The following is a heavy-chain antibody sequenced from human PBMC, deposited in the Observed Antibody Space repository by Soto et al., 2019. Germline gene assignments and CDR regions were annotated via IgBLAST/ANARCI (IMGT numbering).Heavy chain of an antibody. D-gene: IGHD3-3*01. CDR2: IYWDDDK. V-gene: IGHV2-5*02. CDR1: GFSLTTSGVG. CDR3: AHRVLRTVFGLVTTTAIYFDF. Sequence: QITLNESGPTQVKPRQTLTLTCTFSGFSLTTSGVGVGWIRQSPGKAPEWLALIYWDDDKRYSPSLKSRLTITKDASKNQVVPTMADLAPADTATYYCAHRVLRTVFGLVTTTAIYFDFWGQGTPVAVSS. J-gene: IGHJ4*02.